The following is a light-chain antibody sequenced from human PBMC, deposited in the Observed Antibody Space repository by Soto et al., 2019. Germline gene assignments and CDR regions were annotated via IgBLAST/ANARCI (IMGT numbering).Light chain of an antibody. CDR3: QQRSNWPLALT. CDR2: DAS. Sequence: EIVLTQSPATLSLSPGERATLSCRASQSVSSYLAWYQQKPGQAPRLLIYDASNRATGIPARFSGSGSGTDFTLTISSLEPEDGAVYYCQQRSNWPLALTFGGGTKVDIK. J-gene: IGKJ4*01. CDR1: QSVSSY. V-gene: IGKV3-11*01.